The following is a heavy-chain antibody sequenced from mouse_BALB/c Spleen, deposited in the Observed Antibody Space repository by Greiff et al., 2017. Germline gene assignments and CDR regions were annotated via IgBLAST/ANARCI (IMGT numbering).Heavy chain of an antibody. Sequence: DLVKPGASVKLSCKASGYTFTSYWINWIKQRPGQGLEWIGRIAPGSGSTYYNEMFKGKATLTVDTSSSTAYIQLSSLSSEDSAVYVCAREGTYGSSSYYFDYWGQGTTLTVSS. D-gene: IGHD1-1*01. J-gene: IGHJ2*01. CDR1: GYTFTSYW. CDR3: AREGTYGSSSYYFDY. CDR2: IAPGSGST. V-gene: IGHV1S41*01.